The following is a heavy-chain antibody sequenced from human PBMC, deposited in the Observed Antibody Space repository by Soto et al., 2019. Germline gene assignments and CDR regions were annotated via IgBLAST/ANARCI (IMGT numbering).Heavy chain of an antibody. J-gene: IGHJ4*02. D-gene: IGHD2-15*01. Sequence: QVQLQQWGAGLLKPSETLSLTCAVYGGSFSGYYWSWIRQPPGKGLEWIGEINHSGSTNYNPSLKRRVTISVDTSKNQFSLKLSSVTAADTAVYYCARGLARGVVRSYFVYWGQGTLVTVSS. CDR3: ARGLARGVVRSYFVY. V-gene: IGHV4-34*01. CDR2: INHSGST. CDR1: GGSFSGYY.